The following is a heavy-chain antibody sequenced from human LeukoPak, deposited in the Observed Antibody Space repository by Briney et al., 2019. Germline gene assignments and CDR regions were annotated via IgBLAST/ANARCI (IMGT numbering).Heavy chain of an antibody. D-gene: IGHD2-15*01. V-gene: IGHV1-2*02. CDR2: INPNSGDT. CDR1: GYTFTGYY. J-gene: IGHJ5*02. Sequence: ASVKVSCKASGYTFTGYYMHWVRQVPGQGLEWMGWINPNSGDTNYAQKFQGRVTMTRDTSISTAYMELSRLTSDDTTVYYCARSVAATPCNWFDPWGQGTLVTVSS. CDR3: ARSVAATPCNWFDP.